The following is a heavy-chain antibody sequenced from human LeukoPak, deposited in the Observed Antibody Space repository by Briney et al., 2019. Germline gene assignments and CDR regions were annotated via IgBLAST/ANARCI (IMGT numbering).Heavy chain of an antibody. CDR3: AKGIYSSGWSYFDY. D-gene: IGHD6-19*01. J-gene: IGHJ4*01. V-gene: IGHV3-30*04. Sequence: GGSLRLSCAASGFTFSSYAMHWVRQAPGKGLEWVAVISYDGSNKYYADSVKGRFTISRDNSKNTLYLQMNSLRAEDTAVYYCAKGIYSSGWSYFDYWGHGTLVTVSS. CDR1: GFTFSSYA. CDR2: ISYDGSNK.